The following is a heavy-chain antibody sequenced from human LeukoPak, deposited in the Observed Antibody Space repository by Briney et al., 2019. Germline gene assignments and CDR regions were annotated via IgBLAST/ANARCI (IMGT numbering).Heavy chain of an antibody. CDR2: INPNSGGT. J-gene: IGHJ4*02. D-gene: IGHD3-22*01. V-gene: IGHV1-2*02. Sequence: VASVKVSCKASGYTFTGYYMHWVRQAPGQGLEWMGWINPNSGGTNYAQKFQGRVTMTRDTSISTAYMELSRLRSDDTAVHYCARGRHYYDSSGYLRFDYWGQGTLVTVSS. CDR3: ARGRHYYDSSGYLRFDY. CDR1: GYTFTGYY.